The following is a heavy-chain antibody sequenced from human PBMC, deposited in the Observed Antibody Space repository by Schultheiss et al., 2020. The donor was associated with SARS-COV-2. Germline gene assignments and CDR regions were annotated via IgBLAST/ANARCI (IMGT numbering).Heavy chain of an antibody. Sequence: GGSPRLSCAASGFTVSSNYMSWVRQAPGKGLEWVSVIYSGGSTYYADSVKGRFTISRDNSKNTLYLQMNSLRAEDTAVYYCARDTGGFGGFGYWGQGTLVTVSS. V-gene: IGHV3-66*02. D-gene: IGHD3-10*01. J-gene: IGHJ4*02. CDR3: ARDTGGFGGFGY. CDR1: GFTVSSNY. CDR2: IYSGGST.